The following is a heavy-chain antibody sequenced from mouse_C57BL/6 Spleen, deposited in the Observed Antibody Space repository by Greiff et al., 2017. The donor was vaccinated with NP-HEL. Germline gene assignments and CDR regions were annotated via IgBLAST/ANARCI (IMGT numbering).Heavy chain of an antibody. V-gene: IGHV1-42*01. CDR1: GYSFTGYY. CDR2: INPSTGGT. CDR3: ARGGLRRDYYFDY. D-gene: IGHD2-2*01. J-gene: IGHJ2*01. Sequence: EVQLQQSGPELVKPGASVKISCKASGYSFTGYYMNWVKQSPEKSLEWIGEINPSTGGTTYNQKFKAKATLTVDKSSSTAYMQLKSLTSEDSAVYYCARGGLRRDYYFDYWGQGTTLTVSS.